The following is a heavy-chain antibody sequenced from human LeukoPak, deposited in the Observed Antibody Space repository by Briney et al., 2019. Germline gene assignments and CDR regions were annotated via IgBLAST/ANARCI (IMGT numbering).Heavy chain of an antibody. V-gene: IGHV3-30*04. D-gene: IGHD5-12*01. Sequence: GGSLRLSCAASGFTFSSYAMHWVRQAPGKGLEGVALISYDGSNKYYADSVKGRFTISRDNSKNTLYLQMNSLRTEDTAVYYCARGPSGYHNTGGQGTLVTVSS. CDR1: GFTFSSYA. J-gene: IGHJ4*02. CDR3: ARGPSGYHNT. CDR2: ISYDGSNK.